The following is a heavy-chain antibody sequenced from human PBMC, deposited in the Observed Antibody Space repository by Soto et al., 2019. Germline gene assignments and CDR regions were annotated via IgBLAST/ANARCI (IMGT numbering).Heavy chain of an antibody. V-gene: IGHV4-59*01. CDR1: GGSISSYY. J-gene: IGHJ3*02. D-gene: IGHD3-22*01. CDR2: IYYSGST. Sequence: QVQLQESGPGLVKPSETLSLTCTVSGGSISSYYWSWIRQPPGKGLEWIGYIYYSGSTNYNPSLKSRVTISVDTSKNQFSLKLSSVTAADTAVYYCARYSGYYDSSGYWGDAFDIWGQGTMVTVSS. CDR3: ARYSGYYDSSGYWGDAFDI.